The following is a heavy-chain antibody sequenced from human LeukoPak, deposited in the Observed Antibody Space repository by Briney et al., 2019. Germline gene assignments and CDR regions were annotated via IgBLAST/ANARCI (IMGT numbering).Heavy chain of an antibody. V-gene: IGHV1-69*01. CDR2: IIPIFGTA. J-gene: IGHJ4*02. D-gene: IGHD6-6*01. Sequence: SXKVSCKASGGTFISYAISWVRQAPGQGLEWMGGIIPIFGTANSAQKFQRRVTITADESTSTAYMELSSLRSEDTAVYYCARDKGEYSSSSGDYWGQGTLVTVSS. CDR1: GGTFISYA. CDR3: ARDKGEYSSSSGDY.